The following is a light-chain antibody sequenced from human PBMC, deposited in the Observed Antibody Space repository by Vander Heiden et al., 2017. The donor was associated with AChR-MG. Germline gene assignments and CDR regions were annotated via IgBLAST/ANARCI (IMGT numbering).Light chain of an antibody. CDR3: HQYHKWPYT. CDR2: AAS. Sequence: IVVTQSPGTLSLSPGPPATLSCRARQHVGNNLAWYHQKPGQAPSLLIYAASIRATGVPARFSGSRSGTDFTLTVSSLQSEDAAVYYCHQYHKWPYTFGQGTKLEIK. V-gene: IGKV3-15*01. J-gene: IGKJ2*01. CDR1: QHVGNN.